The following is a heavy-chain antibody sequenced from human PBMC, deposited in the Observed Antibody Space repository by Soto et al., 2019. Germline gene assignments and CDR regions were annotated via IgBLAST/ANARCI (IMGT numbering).Heavy chain of an antibody. CDR1: GYSFTSYW. V-gene: IGHV5-51*01. Sequence: GESLKISCKGSGYSFTSYWIGWVRQMPGKGLEWMGIIYPGDSDTRYSPSFQGQVTISADKSISTAYLQWSSLKASDTAMYYCATIPHRSSSYRLDFDIWGQGTRVIVAS. J-gene: IGHJ3*02. CDR3: ATIPHRSSSYRLDFDI. CDR2: IYPGDSDT. D-gene: IGHD6-13*01.